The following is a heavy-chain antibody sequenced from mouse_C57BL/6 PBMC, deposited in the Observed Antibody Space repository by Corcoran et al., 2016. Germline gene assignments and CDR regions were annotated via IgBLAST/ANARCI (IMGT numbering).Heavy chain of an antibody. CDR3: ARYYYDYSAWFAY. J-gene: IGHJ3*01. Sequence: EVQLQQSRPELVKPGASVKISCKASGYTFTDYSMNWVKQSHGKSLEWIGDINPNNGGTSYNQKFKGKATLTVDKSSSTAYMELRSLTSEDSAVYYCARYYYDYSAWFAYWGQGTLVTVSA. D-gene: IGHD2-4*01. V-gene: IGHV1-26*01. CDR1: GYTFTDYS. CDR2: INPNNGGT.